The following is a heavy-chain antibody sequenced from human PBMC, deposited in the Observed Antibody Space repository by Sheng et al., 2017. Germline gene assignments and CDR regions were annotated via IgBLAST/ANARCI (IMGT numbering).Heavy chain of an antibody. Sequence: QVQLQQWGAGLLKPSETLSLTCAVYGGSFSGYYWSWIRQPPGKGLEWIGEINHSGSTNYNPSLKSRVTISVDTSKNQFSLKLSSVTAADTAVYYCALSGYSSSWYDYWGQGTLVTVSS. J-gene: IGHJ4*02. CDR2: INHSGST. CDR1: GGSFSGYY. V-gene: IGHV4-34*01. D-gene: IGHD6-13*01. CDR3: ALSGYSSSWYDY.